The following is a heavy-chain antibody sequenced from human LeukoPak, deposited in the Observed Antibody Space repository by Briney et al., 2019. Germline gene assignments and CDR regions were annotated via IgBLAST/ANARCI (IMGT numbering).Heavy chain of an antibody. V-gene: IGHV3-74*01. CDR2: INTDGTVT. D-gene: IGHD6-19*01. Sequence: GGSLRLSCAASRFTFSKYWMLWVRQGTGKGLESVSRINTDGTVTTYADSVKGRFTVSRDNADNTMFLQMNSVRDEDTAVYYCATKQWLAPPPDSWGQGTPVTVSS. CDR1: RFTFSKYW. J-gene: IGHJ4*02. CDR3: ATKQWLAPPPDS.